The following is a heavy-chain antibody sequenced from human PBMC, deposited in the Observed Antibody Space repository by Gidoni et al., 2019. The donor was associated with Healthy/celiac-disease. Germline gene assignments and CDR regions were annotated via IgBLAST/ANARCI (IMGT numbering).Heavy chain of an antibody. CDR2: INPNSGGT. CDR3: ARDDVTIFGVVKEFDY. D-gene: IGHD3-3*01. J-gene: IGHJ4*02. Sequence: QVQLVQLGAEVKKPGASVKVSCKASGYTFTSDYMHWVRQSPGQGLEWMGWINPNSGGTNYAQKFQGRVTMTRDTSISTAYMELSRLRSDDTAVYYCARDDVTIFGVVKEFDYWGQVTLVTVSS. V-gene: IGHV1-2*02. CDR1: GYTFTSDY.